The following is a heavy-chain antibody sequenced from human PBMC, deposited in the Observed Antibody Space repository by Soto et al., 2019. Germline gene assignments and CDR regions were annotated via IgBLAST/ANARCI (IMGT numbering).Heavy chain of an antibody. D-gene: IGHD2-2*01. CDR1: GYTFTGYY. J-gene: IGHJ6*02. Sequence: GASVKVSCKASGYTFTGYYMHWVRQAPGQGLEWMGWINPNSGGTNYAQKFQGWVTMTRDTSFSTAYMELSRLRSDDTAVYYCARVPAAMTRGSLYGMDVWGRGTTVTVSS. CDR3: ARVPAAMTRGSLYGMDV. CDR2: INPNSGGT. V-gene: IGHV1-2*04.